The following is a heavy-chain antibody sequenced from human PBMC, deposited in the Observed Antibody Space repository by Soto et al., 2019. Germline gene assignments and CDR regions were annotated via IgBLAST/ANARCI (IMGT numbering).Heavy chain of an antibody. D-gene: IGHD1-26*01. CDR3: ATDSRNVGIGYFDS. J-gene: IGHJ4*02. Sequence: GWSLRLSCAASGFKVGSSYVTWVRQAPGEGLEWVSVIVSGGSTHYADSVTGRFTVSRDVSNNTVYLHMSSLRAEDTAVYFCATDSRNVGIGYFDSWGLGTLVTVSS. V-gene: IGHV3-53*01. CDR2: IVSGGST. CDR1: GFKVGSSY.